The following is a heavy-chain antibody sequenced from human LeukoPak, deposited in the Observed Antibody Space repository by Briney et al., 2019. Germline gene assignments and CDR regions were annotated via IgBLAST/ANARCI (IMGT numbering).Heavy chain of an antibody. CDR3: ASTSGGYHPWN. CDR2: IEQDGSEK. J-gene: IGHJ4*02. CDR1: GFTFSNYR. D-gene: IGHD1-26*01. Sequence: GGSLRVCCAASGFTFSNYRMTWVRQPPGKGLEWVANIEQDGSEKYYADSGKGRFTISRDNAKKSLYLQMNSLRAEDTAVYYCASTSGGYHPWNWGQGTLVTVSS. V-gene: IGHV3-7*02.